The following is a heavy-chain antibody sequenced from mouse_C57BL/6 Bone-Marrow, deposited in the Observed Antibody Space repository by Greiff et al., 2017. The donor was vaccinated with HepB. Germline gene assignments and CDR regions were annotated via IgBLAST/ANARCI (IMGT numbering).Heavy chain of an antibody. V-gene: IGHV14-4*01. CDR1: GFNIKDDY. Sequence: VQLKQSGAELVRPGASVKLSCTASGFNIKDDYMHWVKQRPEQGLEWIGGIDPENGDTEYASKFQGKATITADTSSNTAYLQLSSLTSEDTAVYYCTYYYGSSYGFAYWGQGTLVTVSA. CDR3: TYYYGSSYGFAY. CDR2: IDPENGDT. J-gene: IGHJ3*01. D-gene: IGHD1-1*01.